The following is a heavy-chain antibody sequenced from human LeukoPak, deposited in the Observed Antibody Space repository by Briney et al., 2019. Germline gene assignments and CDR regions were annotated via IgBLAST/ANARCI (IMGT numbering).Heavy chain of an antibody. CDR3: ASFSTNYYYNYYMDV. V-gene: IGHV4-34*01. CDR1: GGSSSGYY. D-gene: IGHD1-1*01. Sequence: SETLSLTCAVYGGSSSGYYWSWIRQPPGKGLEWIGEINHSGSTNYNPSLKSRVTISVDTSKNQFSLKLSSVTAADTAVYYCASFSTNYYYNYYMDVWGKGTTVTVSS. J-gene: IGHJ6*03. CDR2: INHSGST.